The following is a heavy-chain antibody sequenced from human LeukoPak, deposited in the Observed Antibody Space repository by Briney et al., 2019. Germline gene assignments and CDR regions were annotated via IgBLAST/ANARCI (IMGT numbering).Heavy chain of an antibody. CDR1: GFTFSSYA. CDR3: ARHEVATMGGHYYYCMDV. CDR2: ISYDGSNK. V-gene: IGHV3-30*04. Sequence: GGSLRLSCAASGFTFSSYAMHWVRQAPGKGLEWVAVISYDGSNKYYADSVKGRFTISRDNSKNTLYLQMNSLRAEDTAVYYCARHEVATMGGHYYYCMDVWGKGTTVTVSS. J-gene: IGHJ6*03. D-gene: IGHD5-12*01.